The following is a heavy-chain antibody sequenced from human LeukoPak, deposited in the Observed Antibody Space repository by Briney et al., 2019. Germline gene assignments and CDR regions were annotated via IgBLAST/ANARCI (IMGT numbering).Heavy chain of an antibody. J-gene: IGHJ6*02. CDR2: INQDGSEK. V-gene: IGHV3-7*01. CDR1: GFTFSSYA. Sequence: GGSLRLSCAASGFTFSSYAMTWARQAPGKGLEWVATINQDGSEKYYMDSVKGRFTISRDNSKNSLSLQMNSLRAEDTAVYYCSRARGMGVLGQGTTVIVSS. CDR3: SRARGMGV.